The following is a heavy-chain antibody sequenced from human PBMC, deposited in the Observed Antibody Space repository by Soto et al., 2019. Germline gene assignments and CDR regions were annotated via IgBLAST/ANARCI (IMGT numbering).Heavy chain of an antibody. D-gene: IGHD4-17*01. V-gene: IGHV4-59*07. Sequence: QVQLQEAGPGMVRPSDTLSLTCAVSGGSIKDNYWNWIRQSPGTGLEWIGYIYHSGNTNYNPSLKGRVTLSLDTSHNQVSLKLTSVAAADTAVYYCARGGVYGDYDWYFDLWGHGTLVTVSS. J-gene: IGHJ2*01. CDR2: IYHSGNT. CDR3: ARGGVYGDYDWYFDL. CDR1: GGSIKDNY.